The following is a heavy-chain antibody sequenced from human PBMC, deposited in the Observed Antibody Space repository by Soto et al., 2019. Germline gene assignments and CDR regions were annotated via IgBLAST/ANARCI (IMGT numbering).Heavy chain of an antibody. Sequence: GSLRLSXAXSGFTVGICAMRWLRPAPGRGLEXVSAISGSGGSTYYADSVKGRFTISIDNSKNTLYLQMNSLRAEDTAVYYCAKGPLAAAGNYFDYWGQGTLVTVSS. D-gene: IGHD6-13*01. CDR1: GFTVGICA. CDR3: AKGPLAAAGNYFDY. J-gene: IGHJ4*02. CDR2: ISGSGGST. V-gene: IGHV3-23*01.